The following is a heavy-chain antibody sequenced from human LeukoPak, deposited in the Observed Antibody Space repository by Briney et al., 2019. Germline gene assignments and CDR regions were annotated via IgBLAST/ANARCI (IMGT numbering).Heavy chain of an antibody. D-gene: IGHD2-2*01. CDR3: ARTRRDRGVVVPAALGWFDP. J-gene: IGHJ5*02. CDR1: GYTFTSYG. Sequence: ASVKVSCKASGYTFTSYGISWVRQAPGQGLEWMGWISAYNGNTNYAQKLQGRVTMTTDTSTSTAYMELRSLRSDDTAVYYCARTRRDRGVVVPAALGWFDPWGQGTLVTVSS. CDR2: ISAYNGNT. V-gene: IGHV1-18*01.